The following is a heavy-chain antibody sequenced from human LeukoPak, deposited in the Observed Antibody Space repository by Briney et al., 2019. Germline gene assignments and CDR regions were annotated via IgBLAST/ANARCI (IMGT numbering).Heavy chain of an antibody. V-gene: IGHV3-53*01. CDR2: IYSGGST. D-gene: IGHD4-17*01. CDR1: GFTVSSNY. Sequence: PGGSLRLSCAASGFTVSSNYINWVRQAPGKGREWVSVIYSGGSTSYADSVKGRFTISRDTSKNTVYLQMNGLRAEDTAVYYCARSFPGHGDTFDYWGLGTLVTVSS. J-gene: IGHJ4*02. CDR3: ARSFPGHGDTFDY.